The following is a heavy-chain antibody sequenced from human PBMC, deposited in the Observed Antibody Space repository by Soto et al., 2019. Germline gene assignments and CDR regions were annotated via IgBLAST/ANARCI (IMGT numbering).Heavy chain of an antibody. Sequence: ASVKVSCKASGFTFTSSAVQWVRQARGQRLEWIGWIVVGSGNTNYAQKFQERVTITRDMSTSTAYMELSSLRSEDTAVYYCAAPENYYDSSGLGVWGQGTLVTSPQ. J-gene: IGHJ4*02. D-gene: IGHD3-22*01. V-gene: IGHV1-58*01. CDR3: AAPENYYDSSGLGV. CDR1: GFTFTSSA. CDR2: IVVGSGNT.